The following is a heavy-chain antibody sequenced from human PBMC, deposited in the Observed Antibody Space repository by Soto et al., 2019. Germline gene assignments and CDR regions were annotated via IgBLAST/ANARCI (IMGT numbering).Heavy chain of an antibody. CDR1: GFTFRTYA. Sequence: EVQLLESGGGSVQPGGSLKLSCAVSGFTFRTYAMCWVRQAPGKGLEWVSGINDDGDRTYYPDSVKGRFTISRDNSKSNLYLQRTGLRAEDTAVYYGAREEWTNRRPSLYPGMEVWGKGTTVTASP. CDR3: AREEWTNRRPSLYPGMEV. V-gene: IGHV3-23*01. J-gene: IGHJ6*04. CDR2: INDDGDRT. D-gene: IGHD3-3*01.